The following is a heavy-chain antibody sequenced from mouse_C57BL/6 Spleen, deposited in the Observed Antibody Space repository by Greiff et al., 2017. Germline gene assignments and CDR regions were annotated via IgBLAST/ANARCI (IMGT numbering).Heavy chain of an antibody. CDR3: TTGWDVGY. CDR1: GFNIKDDY. D-gene: IGHD4-1*01. V-gene: IGHV14-4*01. CDR2: IDPENGDT. J-gene: IGHJ2*01. Sequence: EVQLVESGAELVRPGASVKLSCTASGFNIKDDYMHWVKQRPEQGLEWIGWIDPENGDTEYASKFQGKATITADTSSNTAYLQLSSLTSEDTAVYYCTTGWDVGYWGQGTTLTVSS.